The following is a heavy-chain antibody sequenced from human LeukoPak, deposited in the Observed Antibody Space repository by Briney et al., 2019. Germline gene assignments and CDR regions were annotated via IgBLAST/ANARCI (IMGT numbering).Heavy chain of an antibody. Sequence: GGSLRLSCAASGLTFSSYAMRWVRQAPGEGLEWVSVISGSGGSTYYADSVKGQFTISRDNSKNTLYLQMNSLRAEDTAVYYCAKDRELAAAGTSGYFDYWGQGTLVTVSS. CDR3: AKDRELAAAGTSGYFDY. J-gene: IGHJ4*02. D-gene: IGHD6-13*01. V-gene: IGHV3-23*01. CDR2: ISGSGGST. CDR1: GLTFSSYA.